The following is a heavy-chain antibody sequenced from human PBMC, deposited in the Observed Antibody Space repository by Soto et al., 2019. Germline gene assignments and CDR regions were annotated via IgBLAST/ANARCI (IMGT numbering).Heavy chain of an antibody. CDR2: INPNSGGT. J-gene: IGHJ3*02. V-gene: IGHV1-2*04. CDR1: VYTFTGYY. D-gene: IGHD3-22*01. CDR3: ARDLHYYDSSGYYSSDAFDI. Sequence: GASVKVSCKASVYTFTGYYMHWGRQAPGQGLEWMGWINPNSGGTNYAQKFQGWVTMTRDTSISTAYMELSRLRSDDTAVYYCARDLHYYDSSGYYSSDAFDIWGQGTMVTVSS.